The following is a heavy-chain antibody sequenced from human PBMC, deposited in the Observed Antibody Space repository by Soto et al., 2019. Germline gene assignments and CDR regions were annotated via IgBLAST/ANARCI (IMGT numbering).Heavy chain of an antibody. CDR3: AREGSRDYDRSGYYPLDH. J-gene: IGHJ5*02. CDR2: IYHSGST. CDR1: GGSISSGGYS. D-gene: IGHD3-22*01. Sequence: SETLSLTCAVSGGSISSGGYSWSWIRQPPGKGLEWIGYIYHSGSTYYNPSLKSRVTISVDRSKNTLYLQMSSLSVEDTAVYYCAREGSRDYDRSGYYPLDHWGQGTLVTVSS. V-gene: IGHV4-30-2*01.